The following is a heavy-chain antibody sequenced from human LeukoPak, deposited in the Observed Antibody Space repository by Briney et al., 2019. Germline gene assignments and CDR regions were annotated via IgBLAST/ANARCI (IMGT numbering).Heavy chain of an antibody. CDR1: GFTFSSYA. CDR2: ISGSGGST. J-gene: IGHJ4*02. D-gene: IGHD3-9*01. CDR3: AKPYNYDILTGYRHFDY. Sequence: GGSLRLSCAASGFTFSSYAMSWVRQAPGKGLEWGSAISGSGGSTYYADSVKGRFTISRDNSKNTLYLQMNSLRAEDTAVYYCAKPYNYDILTGYRHFDYWGQGTLVTVSS. V-gene: IGHV3-23*01.